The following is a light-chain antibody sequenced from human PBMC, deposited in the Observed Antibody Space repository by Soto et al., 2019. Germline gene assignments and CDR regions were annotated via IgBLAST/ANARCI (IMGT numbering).Light chain of an antibody. J-gene: IGLJ3*02. CDR1: SGHSSYI. CDR3: ETWDSNTLV. V-gene: IGLV4-60*02. Sequence: QPVLTQSSSASASLGSSVKLTCTLSSGHSSYIIAWHQQQPGKAPRYLMKLDGSGSYNKGSGVPDRFSGSSSGADRYLTISDLQFEDEADYYCETWDSNTLVFGGGTKLTVL. CDR2: LDGSGSY.